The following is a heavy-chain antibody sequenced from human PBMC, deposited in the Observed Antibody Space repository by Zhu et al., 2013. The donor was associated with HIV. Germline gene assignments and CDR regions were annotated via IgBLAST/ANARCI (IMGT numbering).Heavy chain of an antibody. CDR3: ARDGDGGFNDFDI. V-gene: IGHV1-2*02. CDR2: ITPDSGET. J-gene: IGHJ3*02. Sequence: QVQLVQSGAELKKPGASVKVSCKASGYTFTSYYIHWVRQAPGQGLEWLGWITPDSGETRYPPKFQGRVTMTRDTSINTVYMAVSGLTSDDTAMYYCARDGDGGFNDFDIWGQGTLVTVSS. D-gene: IGHD3-10*01. CDR1: GYTFTSYY.